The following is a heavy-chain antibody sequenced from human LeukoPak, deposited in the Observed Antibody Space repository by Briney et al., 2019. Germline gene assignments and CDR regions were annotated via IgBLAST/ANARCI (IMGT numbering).Heavy chain of an antibody. CDR2: IFYSGST. CDR3: AKSKGYGLVDI. D-gene: IGHD3-10*01. Sequence: SETLSLTCTVSGGSISTSNYYWGWIRQPPGKGLEWIGNIFYSGSTYYSPSLRSRVTISLDTSRNQFSLKLNSVTAADTAVYYCAKSKGYGLVDIWGQGTMVTVSS. J-gene: IGHJ3*02. CDR1: GGSISTSNYY. V-gene: IGHV4-39*07.